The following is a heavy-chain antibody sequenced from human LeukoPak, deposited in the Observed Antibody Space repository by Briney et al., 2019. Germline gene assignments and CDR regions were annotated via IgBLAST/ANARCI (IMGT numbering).Heavy chain of an antibody. CDR2: ISGSGGST. CDR3: AKHSSGWYTDFDY. D-gene: IGHD6-19*01. CDR1: GFTFSSYA. J-gene: IGHJ4*02. Sequence: PGGSLRLSCAASGFTFSSYAMSWVRQAPGKGLEWVSAISGSGGSTYYADSVKGRFTISRDNSKNTAYLQMDSLRAEDTAVYYCAKHSSGWYTDFDYWGQGTLVTVSS. V-gene: IGHV3-23*01.